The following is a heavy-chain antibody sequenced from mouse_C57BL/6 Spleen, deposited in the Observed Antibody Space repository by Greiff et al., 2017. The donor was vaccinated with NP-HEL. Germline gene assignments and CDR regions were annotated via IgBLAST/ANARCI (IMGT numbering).Heavy chain of an antibody. CDR2: INYDGSSS. V-gene: IGHV5-16*01. Sequence: EVQLVESEGGLVQPGSSMKLSCTASGFTFSDYYMAWVRQVPEKGLEWVANINYDGSSSSSLDSLKSRFIISRDNAKNIIYLQMSRLKSEDTATYYCAREGIYYGYPFDYWGQGTTLTVAS. D-gene: IGHD2-2*01. J-gene: IGHJ2*01. CDR3: AREGIYYGYPFDY. CDR1: GFTFSDYY.